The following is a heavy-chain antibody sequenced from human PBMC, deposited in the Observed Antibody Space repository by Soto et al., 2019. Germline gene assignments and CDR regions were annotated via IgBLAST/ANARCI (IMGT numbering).Heavy chain of an antibody. CDR2: IWYVGSNK. CDR1: GFTFSSYG. J-gene: IGHJ3*02. CDR3: ARAGDIVASHAFDI. D-gene: IGHD5-12*01. V-gene: IGHV3-33*01. Sequence: SLRLSCAASGFTFSSYGMHWVRQAPGKGLEWVAVIWYVGSNKYYADSVKGRFTISRDNSKNTLYLQMNSLRAEDTAVYYCARAGDIVASHAFDIWGQGTMVTVSS.